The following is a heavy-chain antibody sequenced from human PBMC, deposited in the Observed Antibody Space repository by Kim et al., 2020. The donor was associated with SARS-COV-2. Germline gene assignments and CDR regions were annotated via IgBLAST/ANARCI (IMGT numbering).Heavy chain of an antibody. J-gene: IGHJ6*02. V-gene: IGHV1-8*02. Sequence: ASVKVSCKASGYTFTSYDINWVRQATGQGLEWMGWMNPNSGNTGYAQKFHGRVTMTRNTSISTAYMELSSLRSEDTAVYYCARGKAGKIVVVIMGYYYYGMDVWGQGTTVTVSS. CDR1: GYTFTSYD. D-gene: IGHD3-22*01. CDR3: ARGKAGKIVVVIMGYYYYGMDV. CDR2: MNPNSGNT.